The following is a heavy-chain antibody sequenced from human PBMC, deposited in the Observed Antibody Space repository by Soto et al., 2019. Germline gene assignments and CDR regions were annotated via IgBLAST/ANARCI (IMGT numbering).Heavy chain of an antibody. J-gene: IGHJ4*02. Sequence: QVQLQESGPGLVKPSQTVSLTCTVSGGSISSGGYYWSWIRQHPGKGLEWIGYIYNGGSTYYNPSLQSRVAISIDTYKNQFSLEVTSVTAADTAVYFCARDLRLDYWGQGTLVTVSS. CDR2: IYNGGST. CDR3: ARDLRLDY. CDR1: GGSISSGGYY. V-gene: IGHV4-31*03.